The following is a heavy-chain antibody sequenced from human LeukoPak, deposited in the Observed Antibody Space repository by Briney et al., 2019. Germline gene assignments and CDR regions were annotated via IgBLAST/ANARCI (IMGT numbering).Heavy chain of an antibody. D-gene: IGHD3-16*01. Sequence: SETLSLTCAVSGGSFSGYYWSWIRQPPGQGLEWIGEINHSGSTNYNPSLKSRVTISVDTSKNQFSLKLSSVTAADTAVYYCARNGMITFVGPTGFDPWGQGTLVTVSS. V-gene: IGHV4-34*01. CDR2: INHSGST. CDR1: GGSFSGYY. J-gene: IGHJ5*02. CDR3: ARNGMITFVGPTGFDP.